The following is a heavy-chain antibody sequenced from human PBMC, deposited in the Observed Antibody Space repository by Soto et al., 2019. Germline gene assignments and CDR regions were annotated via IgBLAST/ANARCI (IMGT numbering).Heavy chain of an antibody. V-gene: IGHV1-69*02. D-gene: IGHD3-22*01. CDR1: GGTFSSYT. CDR2: IIPILGIA. Sequence: ASVKVSCKASGGTFSSYTISWVRQAPGQGLEWMGRIIPILGIANYAQKFQGRVTITADESTSTAYMELSSLRSEDTAVYYCARVHYYDSSGYSLYYYYGMDVWGQGTTVTVSS. CDR3: ARVHYYDSSGYSLYYYYGMDV. J-gene: IGHJ6*02.